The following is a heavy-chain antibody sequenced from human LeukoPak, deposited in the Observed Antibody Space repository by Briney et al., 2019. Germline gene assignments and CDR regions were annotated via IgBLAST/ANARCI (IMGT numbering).Heavy chain of an antibody. Sequence: GGSLRLSCAASGFTFGSYAMSWVRQAPGKGLEWVSAISGSGGSTYYADSVKGRFTISRDNSKNTLYLQMNSLRAEDTAVYYCAKDQDSEYYYDSSGYYYWGQGTLVTVSS. CDR3: AKDQDSEYYYDSSGYYY. D-gene: IGHD3-22*01. J-gene: IGHJ4*02. CDR2: ISGSGGST. CDR1: GFTFGSYA. V-gene: IGHV3-23*01.